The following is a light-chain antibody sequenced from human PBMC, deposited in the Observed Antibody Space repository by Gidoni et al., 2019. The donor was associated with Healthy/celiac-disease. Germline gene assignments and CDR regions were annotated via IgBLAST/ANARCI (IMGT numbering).Light chain of an antibody. CDR2: GAS. V-gene: IGKV3-15*01. CDR1: QSVSSN. J-gene: IGKJ1*01. Sequence: EIVMTQSPATLSVSPGERATLSCRASQSVSSNLAWYQQKLGQAPRLLIYGASTRATGIPARFSGSGSGTEFSLTINSLQSEDFAVYYCQQYNNWPWTFXQXTKGEIK. CDR3: QQYNNWPWT.